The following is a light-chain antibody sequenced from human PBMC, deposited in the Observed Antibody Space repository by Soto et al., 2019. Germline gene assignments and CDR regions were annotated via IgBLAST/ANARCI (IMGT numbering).Light chain of an antibody. CDR1: QGISSA. CDR3: QQFISEHT. V-gene: IGKV1-13*02. J-gene: IGKJ3*01. CDR2: DAS. Sequence: AIQLTQSPSSLSASVGDSVTITCRASQGISSALSWYQQKPGKAPTLLIYDASSLESGVPSCFSGSASGPYTTHTSSIQHPEVVATYYYQQFISEHTFGHGTKVEIK.